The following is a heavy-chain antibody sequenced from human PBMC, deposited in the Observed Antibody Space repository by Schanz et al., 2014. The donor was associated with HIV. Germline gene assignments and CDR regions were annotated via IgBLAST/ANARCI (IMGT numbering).Heavy chain of an antibody. CDR3: ARGARYGMDV. CDR1: GGTFSIYA. V-gene: IGHV1-2*02. J-gene: IGHJ6*02. CDR2: INPNSGGT. Sequence: QVQLVQSGAAVKKPGSSVKVSCKASGGTFSIYAISWVRQAPGQGLEWMGWINPNSGGTNYAQKFQGRVTMTRDTSISTAYMELSRLRSDDTAVYYCARGARYGMDVWGRGTTVTVSS.